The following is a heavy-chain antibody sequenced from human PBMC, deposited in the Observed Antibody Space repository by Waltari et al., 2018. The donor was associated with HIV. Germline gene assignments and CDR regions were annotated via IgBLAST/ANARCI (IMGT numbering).Heavy chain of an antibody. V-gene: IGHV4-59*01. D-gene: IGHD3-3*01. CDR3: ARGDFWSGTPSCLYWFDP. Sequence: QVQLQESGPGLVQPSETLSLTCTVSGDSISTFYWSWLRQPPGRRLEWIGYVCDSGSTNYNPSLKSRVTISLDTSKNQFSLNLTSVTAADTAIYYCARGDFWSGTPSCLYWFDPWGQGTLVTVSS. CDR1: GDSISTFY. CDR2: VCDSGST. J-gene: IGHJ5*02.